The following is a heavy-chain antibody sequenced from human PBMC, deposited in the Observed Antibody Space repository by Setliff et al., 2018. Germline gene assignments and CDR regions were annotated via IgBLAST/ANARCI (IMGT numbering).Heavy chain of an antibody. D-gene: IGHD5-12*01. CDR3: ARGGTFRYFDF. Sequence: SSETLSLTCTVSDGSLSTYYWSWIRQPPGKGLEFIGYVYYSGTANYSPSLRSRLTISVDTSKNQFSLKLRSVTAADTAVYYCARGGTFRYFDFGGQGAPVTVSS. CDR1: DGSLSTYY. J-gene: IGHJ4*02. V-gene: IGHV4-59*01. CDR2: VYYSGTA.